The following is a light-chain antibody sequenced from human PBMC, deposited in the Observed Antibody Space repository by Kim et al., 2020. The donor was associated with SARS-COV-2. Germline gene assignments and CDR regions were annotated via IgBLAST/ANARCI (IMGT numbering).Light chain of an antibody. CDR3: AAWDGGLNGVL. J-gene: IGLJ2*01. Sequence: GRRVTLSCSGSSSNIGINDVNWYQQLPGTAPRLLIYSSNQRPSGVPDRFSGSRSGTSASLAISGLQSEDEADYYCAAWDGGLNGVLFGGGTQLTVL. CDR2: SSN. CDR1: SSNIGIND. V-gene: IGLV1-44*01.